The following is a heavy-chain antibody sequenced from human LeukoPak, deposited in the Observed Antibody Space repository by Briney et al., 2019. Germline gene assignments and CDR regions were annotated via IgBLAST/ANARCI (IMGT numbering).Heavy chain of an antibody. CDR1: GYTFTSYG. D-gene: IGHD3-10*01. CDR3: AGEGDGWFGELFTDY. Sequence: ASVKVSCKASGYTFTSYGISWVRQAPGQGLEWMGWISAYNGNTNYAQKLQGRVTMTTDTSTSTAYMELRSLRSDDTAVYYCAGEGDGWFGELFTDYWGQGTLVTVSS. V-gene: IGHV1-18*01. CDR2: ISAYNGNT. J-gene: IGHJ4*02.